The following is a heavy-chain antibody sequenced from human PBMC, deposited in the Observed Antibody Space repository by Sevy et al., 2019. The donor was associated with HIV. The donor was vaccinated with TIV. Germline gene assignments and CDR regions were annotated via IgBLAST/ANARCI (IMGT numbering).Heavy chain of an antibody. CDR3: AKGLGMVQGALLSDDT. V-gene: IGHV3-30*02. Sequence: GESLKISCAASGFTFSRYGMHWVRQAPGKGLEWVSFIRYDGGTRYYADSVKGRFTISRDNLKNTLYLEMNSLRAEDTAVYYCAKGLGMVQGALLSDDTWGQGTMVTVSS. CDR1: GFTFSRYG. CDR2: IRYDGGTR. D-gene: IGHD3-10*01. J-gene: IGHJ3*02.